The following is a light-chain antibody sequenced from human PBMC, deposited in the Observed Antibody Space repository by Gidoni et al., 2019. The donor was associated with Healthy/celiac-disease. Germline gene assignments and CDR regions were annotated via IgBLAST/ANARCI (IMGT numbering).Light chain of an antibody. V-gene: IGKV3-20*01. CDR3: QQYGSSSGT. Sequence: IVLTQSPGTLSLSPGAGATLSCRASQSVSSSYLAWYQQKPGQAPRLLIYGASSMATGIPDRFSGSGSGTDFTLTISRLESEDFAVYYCQQYGSSSGTFGQGTKVEIK. J-gene: IGKJ1*01. CDR1: QSVSSSY. CDR2: GAS.